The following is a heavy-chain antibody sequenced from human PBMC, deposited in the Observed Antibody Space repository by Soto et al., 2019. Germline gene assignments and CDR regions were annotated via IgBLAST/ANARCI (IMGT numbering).Heavy chain of an antibody. D-gene: IGHD6-13*01. Sequence: GASVKVSCKASGYTFTSYYMHWVRQAPGQGLEWMGIINPSGGSTSYAQKFQGRVTMTRDTSTSTVYMELSSLRSEDTAVYYCARDRKSSSWYGSGWFDPWGQGTLVTVSS. CDR2: INPSGGST. CDR1: GYTFTSYY. V-gene: IGHV1-46*01. CDR3: ARDRKSSSWYGSGWFDP. J-gene: IGHJ5*02.